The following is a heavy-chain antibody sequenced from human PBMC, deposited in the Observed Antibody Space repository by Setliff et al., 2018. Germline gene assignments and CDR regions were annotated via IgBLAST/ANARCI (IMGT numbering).Heavy chain of an antibody. CDR1: GFTFSSYW. Sequence: GGSLRLSCAGSGFTFSSYWMLWVRQAPGKGLEWVSRLNTYADAVKGRFTISRDNAKNTLYLQMNSLRAEDTAVYYCGRDLSGRSDHWGQGTLVTVSS. CDR3: GRDLSGRSDH. CDR2: LNT. D-gene: IGHD3-3*01. V-gene: IGHV3-74*03. J-gene: IGHJ4*02.